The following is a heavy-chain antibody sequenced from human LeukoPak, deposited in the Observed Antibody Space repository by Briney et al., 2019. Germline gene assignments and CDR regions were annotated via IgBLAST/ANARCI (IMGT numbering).Heavy chain of an antibody. D-gene: IGHD2-21*02. CDR1: GFTFSSYS. V-gene: IGHV3-21*01. J-gene: IGHJ4*02. Sequence: TGGSLRLSCAASGFTFSSYSMNWVRQAPGKGLEWVSSISSSSSYIYYADSVKGRFTISRDNAKNSLYLQMNSLRAEDTAVYYCARGGHIVVVTAIGDYWGQGTLVTVSS. CDR2: ISSSSSYI. CDR3: ARGGHIVVVTAIGDY.